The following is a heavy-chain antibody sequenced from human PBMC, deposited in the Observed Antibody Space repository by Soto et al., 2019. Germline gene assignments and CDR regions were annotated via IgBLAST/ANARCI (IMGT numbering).Heavy chain of an antibody. CDR1: GFTFSSFG. D-gene: IGHD3-3*01. V-gene: IGHV3-33*01. CDR2: IWYDGSKK. CDR3: ARDASYYSLWSGYYPSRNGMDV. Sequence: QVQVVASGGGVVQPGRSLRLSCAASGFTFSSFGMHWVRQAPGKGLEWVSLIWYDGSKKSYGDSVKGRFTISRDNSRNTVYLQMNSLRADDTAVYYCARDASYYSLWSGYYPSRNGMDVWGQGTTVTVSS. J-gene: IGHJ6*02.